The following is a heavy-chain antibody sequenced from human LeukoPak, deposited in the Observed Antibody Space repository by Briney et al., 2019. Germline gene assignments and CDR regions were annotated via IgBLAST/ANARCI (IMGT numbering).Heavy chain of an antibody. CDR3: AREAIAAAGTGVNYMDV. CDR1: GYTFTGCY. V-gene: IGHV1-2*02. D-gene: IGHD6-13*01. J-gene: IGHJ6*03. CDR2: INPNSGGT. Sequence: GASVKVSCKASGYTFTGCYMHWVRQAPGQGLEWMGWINPNSGGTNYAQKFQGRVTMTRDTSISTAYMELSRLRSDDTAVYYCAREAIAAAGTGVNYMDVWGKGTTVTISS.